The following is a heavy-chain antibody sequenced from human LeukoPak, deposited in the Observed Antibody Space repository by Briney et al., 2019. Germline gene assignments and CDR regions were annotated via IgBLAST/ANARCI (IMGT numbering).Heavy chain of an antibody. CDR1: RFTFTRHA. Sequence: GGSLRLSCAASRFTFTRHAMSWVRQAPGKGLEWVSTTGLESVHTLCADSVQGRFTVSRDNSRNTLDLQMDNLTVDETAIYYCVRGDDIGKHPTRAYYFDIWGQGTLVSVSS. CDR3: VRGDDIGKHPTRAYYFDI. D-gene: IGHD3-10*01. V-gene: IGHV3-23*01. J-gene: IGHJ4*02. CDR2: TGLESVHT.